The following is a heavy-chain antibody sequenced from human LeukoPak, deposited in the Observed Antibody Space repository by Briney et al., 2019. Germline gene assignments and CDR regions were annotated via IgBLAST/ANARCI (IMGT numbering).Heavy chain of an antibody. CDR1: GFTRSSNY. Sequence: GSLRLSCAATGFTRSSNYMGWVRQAPGKGLEWVSVLYSGGDTDYAPSVKGRFTISRDKSKNTLFLQMNNLRVEDTAVYYCMRRSGAAIDYWGQGTLVTVSS. CDR2: LYSGGDT. D-gene: IGHD1-26*01. V-gene: IGHV3-66*01. CDR3: MRRSGAAIDY. J-gene: IGHJ4*02.